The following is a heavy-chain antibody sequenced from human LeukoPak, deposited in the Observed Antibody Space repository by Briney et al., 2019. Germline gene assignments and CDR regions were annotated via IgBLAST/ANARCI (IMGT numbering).Heavy chain of an antibody. CDR3: ARERREFSYGWDAFDV. V-gene: IGHV3-21*01. CDR1: GFTFNSYS. Sequence: GGSLRLSCAASGFTFNSYSMNWVRQAPGKGLEWVSSISGSNSYIYYADSMKGRFTISREGGKNSLYLQMNSLIPEDTAVYYCARERREFSYGWDAFDVWGRGTKVTVSS. CDR2: ISGSNSYI. D-gene: IGHD3-16*01. J-gene: IGHJ3*01.